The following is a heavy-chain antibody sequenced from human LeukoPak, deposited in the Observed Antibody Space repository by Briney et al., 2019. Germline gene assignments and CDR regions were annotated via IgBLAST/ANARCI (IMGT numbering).Heavy chain of an antibody. D-gene: IGHD5-18*01. Sequence: SETLSLTCTVSGGSISSSSYYWGWIRQPPGKGLEWIGSIYYSGSTYYNPSLKSRVTISVDTSKKQFSLKLSSVTAADTAVYYCARSHQDGGYSYGPFDYWGQGTLVTVSS. V-gene: IGHV4-39*07. CDR2: IYYSGST. CDR3: ARSHQDGGYSYGPFDY. CDR1: GGSISSSSYY. J-gene: IGHJ4*02.